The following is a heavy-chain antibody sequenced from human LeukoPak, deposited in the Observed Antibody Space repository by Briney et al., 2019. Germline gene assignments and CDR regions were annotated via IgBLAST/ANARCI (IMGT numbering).Heavy chain of an antibody. CDR3: ARDTYGGGIAADY. D-gene: IGHD6-13*01. Sequence: GGSLRLSCAASGFTFSSYWMSWVRQAPGKGLEWVSSINSNSRYIYYAHSVKGRFTISRDNAKNSLYLQMNSLRAEDTAVYYCARDTYGGGIAADYWGQGTLVTVSS. CDR1: GFTFSSYW. CDR2: INSNSRYI. J-gene: IGHJ4*02. V-gene: IGHV3-21*01.